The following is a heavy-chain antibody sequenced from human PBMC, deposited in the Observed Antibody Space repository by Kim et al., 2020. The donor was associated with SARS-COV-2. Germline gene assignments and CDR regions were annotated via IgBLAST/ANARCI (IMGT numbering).Heavy chain of an antibody. V-gene: IGHV4-34*01. CDR1: GGSFTDYY. CDR3: ARGSGAHITIFEVVISYYYFDV. CDR2: IKHSGRT. D-gene: IGHD3-3*01. J-gene: IGHJ2*01. Sequence: SETLSLTCAVYGGSFTDYYWIWIRQPPGKGLEWIGEIKHSGRTKSSPSLKSRVTMSVDTSKNQFSLKLTSVTAADTAIYYCARGSGAHITIFEVVISYYYFDVWGRGTPVTVSS.